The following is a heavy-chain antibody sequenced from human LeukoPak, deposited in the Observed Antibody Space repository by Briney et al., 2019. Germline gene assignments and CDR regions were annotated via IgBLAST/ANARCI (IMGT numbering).Heavy chain of an antibody. Sequence: GASVKASCNASGYTLTNYNICWVRQATGQGLEWMKWINTDKGQTNFVQKFQGRVTVTTDVSANTAYMELRRLRSDDTAVYYCARESGHCYGDNCFYFFDSWGQGSLVTVSS. CDR2: INTDKGQT. J-gene: IGHJ4*02. CDR1: GYTLTNYN. CDR3: ARESGHCYGDNCFYFFDS. D-gene: IGHD4/OR15-4a*01. V-gene: IGHV1-18*01.